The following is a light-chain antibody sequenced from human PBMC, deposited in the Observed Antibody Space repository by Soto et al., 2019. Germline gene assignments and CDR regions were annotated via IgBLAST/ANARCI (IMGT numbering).Light chain of an antibody. J-gene: IGKJ4*01. CDR3: QQRSSWPLT. Sequence: IVLPKSPDTVSLSPGVTGTLSCRASESLRTYLCWYQQRPGQAPRLLIYDASYRATCIPARFSGSGSGTDFTLTISSLQSEDFAVYYCQQRSSWPLTVGGGTKVDIK. CDR2: DAS. CDR1: ESLRTY. V-gene: IGKV3-11*01.